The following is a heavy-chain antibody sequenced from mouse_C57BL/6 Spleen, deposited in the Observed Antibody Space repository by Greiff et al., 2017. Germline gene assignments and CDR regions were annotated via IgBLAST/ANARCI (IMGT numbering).Heavy chain of an antibody. V-gene: IGHV1-53*01. CDR2: INPSNGGT. Sequence: VQLQQPGTELVKPGASVKLSCKASGYTFTSYWMHWVKQRPGQGLEWIGNINPSNGGTNYNEKFKSKAPLTVDKSSSTAYMQLSSLTSEDSAVYYCARPNPKGGDYFDYWGQGTTLTVSS. CDR3: ARPNPKGGDYFDY. CDR1: GYTFTSYW. J-gene: IGHJ2*01.